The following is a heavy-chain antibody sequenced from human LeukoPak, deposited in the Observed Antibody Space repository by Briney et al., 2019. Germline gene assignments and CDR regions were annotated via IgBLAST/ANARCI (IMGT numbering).Heavy chain of an antibody. CDR3: AKSNGYGLVDI. CDR2: IYTSGST. Sequence: SETLCLTCAVSGVSISSYYWSWIRQPAGKGLEWIARIYTSGSTNNNPSLKSRVTMSIDTSKNQFSLNLSSVTAADTAVDYCAKSNGYGLVDIWGQGTMVTVSS. D-gene: IGHD3-10*01. V-gene: IGHV4-4*07. J-gene: IGHJ3*02. CDR1: GVSISSYY.